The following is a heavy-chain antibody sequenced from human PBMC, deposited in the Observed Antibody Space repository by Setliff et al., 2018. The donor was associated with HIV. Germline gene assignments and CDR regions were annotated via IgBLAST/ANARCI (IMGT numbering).Heavy chain of an antibody. CDR1: GFTFTTYW. V-gene: IGHV3-7*01. CDR2: INQNGREK. D-gene: IGHD3-22*01. Sequence: PGGSLRLSCAASGFTFTTYWMSWVRQSPGKGLEWVANINQNGREKYYVDSVKGRFTISRDNVENSLYLQMNSLRGEDTAVYYCAGSRGYFVKADWGQGTLVTVSS. CDR3: AGSRGYFVKAD. J-gene: IGHJ4*02.